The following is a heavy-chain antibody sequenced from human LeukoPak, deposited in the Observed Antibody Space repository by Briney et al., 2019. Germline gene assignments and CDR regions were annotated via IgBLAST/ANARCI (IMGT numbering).Heavy chain of an antibody. CDR3: ARHTTPYYGMDV. Sequence: SETLSLTCTVSGGSISSSNYYWGWIRQPPGKGLEWIGSIYYSGSTYYNLALKSRVTISVDTSKNQFSLKLSSVTAADTAVYYCARHTTPYYGMDVWGQGTTVTVSS. J-gene: IGHJ6*02. V-gene: IGHV4-39*01. CDR2: IYYSGST. D-gene: IGHD2-15*01. CDR1: GGSISSSNYY.